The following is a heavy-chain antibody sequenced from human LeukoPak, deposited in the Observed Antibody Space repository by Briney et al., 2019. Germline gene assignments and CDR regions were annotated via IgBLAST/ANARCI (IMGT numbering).Heavy chain of an antibody. CDR3: AKEDCSSTSCYTHLYEDYYYYMDV. CDR2: IRYDGSNK. V-gene: IGHV3-30*02. Sequence: GGSLRLSCAASGFTFSSYGMHWVRQAPGKGLEWVAFIRYDGSNKYYADSVKGRFTISRDNSKNTLYLQMNSLRAEDTAVYYCAKEDCSSTSCYTHLYEDYYYYMDVWGKGTTVTVSS. J-gene: IGHJ6*03. D-gene: IGHD2-2*02. CDR1: GFTFSSYG.